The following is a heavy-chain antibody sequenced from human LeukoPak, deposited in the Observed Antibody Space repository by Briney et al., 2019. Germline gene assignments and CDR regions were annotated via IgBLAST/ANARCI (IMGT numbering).Heavy chain of an antibody. V-gene: IGHV1-69*02. J-gene: IGHJ4*02. Sequence: SVKVSCKASGGTFSSYTISWVRQAPGQGLEWMGRIIPILGIANYAQKFQGRVTITADKSTSTAYMELSSLRSEDTAVYYCARVDDISLFGYWGQGTLVTVSS. CDR2: IIPILGIA. CDR1: GGTFSSYT. CDR3: ARVDDISLFGY. D-gene: IGHD3-9*01.